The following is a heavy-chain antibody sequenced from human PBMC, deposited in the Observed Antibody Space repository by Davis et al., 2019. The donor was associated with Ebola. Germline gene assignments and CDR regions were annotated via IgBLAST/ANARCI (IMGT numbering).Heavy chain of an antibody. Sequence: PSETLSLTCAVYGGSFSGYYWSWIRQPPGKGLEWIGEINHSGSTNYNPSLKSRVTISVDTSKNQFSLKLSSVTAADTAVYYCAREGSQSTHPGGDVWGQGTTVTVSS. V-gene: IGHV4-34*01. D-gene: IGHD3-10*01. CDR2: INHSGST. J-gene: IGHJ6*02. CDR3: AREGSQSTHPGGDV. CDR1: GGSFSGYY.